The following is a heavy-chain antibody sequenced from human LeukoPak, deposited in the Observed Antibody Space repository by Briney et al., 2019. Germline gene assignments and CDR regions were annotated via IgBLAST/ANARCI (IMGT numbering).Heavy chain of an antibody. CDR2: INHSGST. J-gene: IGHJ4*02. CDR3: ARVVPDGSGSY. D-gene: IGHD3-10*01. CDR1: GGSFSGYY. V-gene: IGHV4-34*01. Sequence: RPSETLSLTCAVYGGSFSGYYWSWFRQPPGKGLEWIGEINHSGSTNYNPSLKSRVTISVDTSKSQFSLKLSSVTAADTAVYYCARVVPDGSGSYWGQGTLVTVSS.